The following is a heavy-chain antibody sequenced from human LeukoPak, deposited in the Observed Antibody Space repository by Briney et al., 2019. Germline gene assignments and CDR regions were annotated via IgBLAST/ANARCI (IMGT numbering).Heavy chain of an antibody. Sequence: GGSLRLSCAASGFTVSSNYMSWVRQAPGKGLEWVSVIYSGGSTYYADSVKGRFTISRDNSKNTLYLQMNSLRAEDTAVYYCARDIGVGATTTFDYWGQGTPVTVSS. CDR2: IYSGGST. D-gene: IGHD1-26*01. CDR3: ARDIGVGATTTFDY. J-gene: IGHJ4*02. V-gene: IGHV3-66*01. CDR1: GFTVSSNY.